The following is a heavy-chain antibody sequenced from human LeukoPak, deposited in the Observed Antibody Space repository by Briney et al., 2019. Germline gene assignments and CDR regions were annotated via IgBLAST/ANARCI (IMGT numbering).Heavy chain of an antibody. CDR2: ISSSSNYI. J-gene: IGHJ4*02. D-gene: IGHD1-7*01. CDR3: ARDAGITGTTEFDY. V-gene: IGHV3-21*01. CDR1: GFSFNTYS. Sequence: GGCLRLSCAASGFSFNTYSMDWVRQAPGKGLEWVSSISSSSNYIYYADSVKGRFTISRDNAKNSLYLQMNSLRAEDTAVYYCARDAGITGTTEFDYWGQGTLVTVSS.